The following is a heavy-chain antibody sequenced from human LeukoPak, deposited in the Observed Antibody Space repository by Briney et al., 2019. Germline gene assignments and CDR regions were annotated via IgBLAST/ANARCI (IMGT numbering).Heavy chain of an antibody. D-gene: IGHD3-9*01. V-gene: IGHV4-34*01. CDR3: ARGNFVLRYFDWFDY. J-gene: IGHJ4*02. Sequence: KPSETLSFTCAVYGGSFSGYYWSWIRQPPGKGLEWIGEINHSGSTYYNPSLKSRVTISVDTSKNQFSLKLSSVTAADTAVYYCARGNFVLRYFDWFDYWGQGTLVTVSS. CDR2: INHSGST. CDR1: GGSFSGYY.